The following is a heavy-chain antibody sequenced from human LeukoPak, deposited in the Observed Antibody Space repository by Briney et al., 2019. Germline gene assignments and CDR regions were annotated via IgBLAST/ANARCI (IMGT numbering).Heavy chain of an antibody. CDR3: AQLGEQLARNNWFDP. V-gene: IGHV3-23*01. CDR2: ISGSGGST. Sequence: GGSLRLSCAASGFTFSSYAMSWVRQAPGKGLEWVSAISGSGGSTYYADSVKGRFTISRDNSKNTLYLQMNSLRAEDTAVYYCAQLGEQLARNNWFDPWGQETLVTVSS. CDR1: GFTFSSYA. J-gene: IGHJ5*02. D-gene: IGHD6-6*01.